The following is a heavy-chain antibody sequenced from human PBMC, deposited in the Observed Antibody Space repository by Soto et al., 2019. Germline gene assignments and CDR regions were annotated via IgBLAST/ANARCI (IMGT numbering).Heavy chain of an antibody. CDR1: GFSFSDYS. D-gene: IGHD2-21*02. CDR2: ISSSSDNT. CDR3: ARLPKGSLVTA. J-gene: IGHJ4*02. V-gene: IGHV3-48*02. Sequence: HPVGSLRLSCVASGFSFSDYSMNWVRQAPGKGLQWVSYISSSSDNTYYADSVKGRFTVSRDNAKNALFLQMNSLRDDDTATYYCARLPKGSLVTAWGQGTRVTVSS.